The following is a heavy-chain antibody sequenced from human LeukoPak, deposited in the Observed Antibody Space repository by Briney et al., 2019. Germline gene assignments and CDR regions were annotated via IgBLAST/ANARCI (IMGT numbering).Heavy chain of an antibody. CDR2: ISTSGGHT. V-gene: IGHV3-23*01. Sequence: PGGSLRLSCAASGFTFSSNAMNWVRQAPGKGLEWVSGISTSGGHTYYADSVKGRFTISRDNSKNALYLQMNSLRAEDTAVYYCAKDLLTGNDAFDIWGQGTMVTVSS. D-gene: IGHD7-27*01. J-gene: IGHJ3*02. CDR1: GFTFSSNA. CDR3: AKDLLTGNDAFDI.